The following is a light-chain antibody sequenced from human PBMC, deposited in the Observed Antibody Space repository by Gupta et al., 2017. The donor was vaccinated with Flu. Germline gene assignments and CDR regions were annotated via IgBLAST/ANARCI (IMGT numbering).Light chain of an antibody. CDR3: PQSNTYPLT. V-gene: IGKV1-5*03. Sequence: QKPGKAPKPPISTASSLESAVPSRFSRSGSRTELTLTISSLQPHDFATYYCPQSNTYPLTFGGGTKVAI. CDR2: TAS. J-gene: IGKJ4*01.